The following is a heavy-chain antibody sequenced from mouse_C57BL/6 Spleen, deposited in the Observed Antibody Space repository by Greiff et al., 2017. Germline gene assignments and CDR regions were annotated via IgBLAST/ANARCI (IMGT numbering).Heavy chain of an antibody. J-gene: IGHJ3*01. CDR3: ARQEGYYSAWFAY. Sequence: QVQLQQPGAELVKPGASVKLSCKASGYTFTSYWMHWVKQRPGQGLEWIGMIHPNSGSTNYNEKFKSKATLTVDKSSSTAYMQLSSLTSEDSAVYYCARQEGYYSAWFAYWGQGTLGTVSA. CDR2: IHPNSGST. V-gene: IGHV1-64*01. CDR1: GYTFTSYW. D-gene: IGHD2-3*01.